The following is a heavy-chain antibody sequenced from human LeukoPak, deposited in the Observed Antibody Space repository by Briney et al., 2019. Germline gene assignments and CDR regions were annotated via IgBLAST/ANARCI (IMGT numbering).Heavy chain of an antibody. CDR2: ISGSGGST. J-gene: IGHJ4*02. CDR3: ATSEGLTMVRGFDY. D-gene: IGHD3-10*01. V-gene: IGHV3-23*01. Sequence: GGSLRLSCAASGFTFSSYAMSWVRQAPGKGLGWVSAISGSGGSTYYADSVKGRFTLSRDNSKHTLYLQMNSLRAEDTAVYYCATSEGLTMVRGFDYWGQGTLVTVSS. CDR1: GFTFSSYA.